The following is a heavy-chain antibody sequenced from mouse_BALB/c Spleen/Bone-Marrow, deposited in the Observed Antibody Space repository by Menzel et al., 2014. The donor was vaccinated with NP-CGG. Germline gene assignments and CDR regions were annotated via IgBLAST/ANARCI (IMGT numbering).Heavy chain of an antibody. J-gene: IGHJ3*01. D-gene: IGHD1-1*01. V-gene: IGHV1-74*01. CDR2: IHPSDTDT. CDR3: ARLEGNYGSTFAY. CDR1: GYSFXSYW. Sequence: QVQLQQSGAELVRPGASVKLSCKASGYSFXSYWMNWVKQRPGHGLEWIGMIHPSDTDTRLNQRFKDKATLTVDKSSSTAYMQLNSPTSEDSAVYYCARLEGNYGSTFAYWGQGTLVTVSA.